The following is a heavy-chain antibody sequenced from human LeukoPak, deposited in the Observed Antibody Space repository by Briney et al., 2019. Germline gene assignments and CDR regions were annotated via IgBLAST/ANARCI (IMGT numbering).Heavy chain of an antibody. J-gene: IGHJ5*02. CDR1: GGSLCSGGYY. D-gene: IGHD6-13*01. Sequence: SETLSLTCTLSGGSLCSGGYYCSWVRQHRGDGLEWLEYIYYSGSTFYNPSLKRRVTISVDTSKNQFSLKLSSVTAADTAVYYCARVRALEYSSSGIDPWGQGTLVTVSS. V-gene: IGHV4-31*03. CDR3: ARVRALEYSSSGIDP. CDR2: IYYSGST.